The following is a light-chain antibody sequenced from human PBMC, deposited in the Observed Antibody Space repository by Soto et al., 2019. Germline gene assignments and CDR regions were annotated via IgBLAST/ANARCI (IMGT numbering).Light chain of an antibody. CDR3: QQYYSYSYT. CDR1: QIIGSS. V-gene: IGKV1-5*01. J-gene: IGKJ2*01. CDR2: DAS. Sequence: DIQMTQSPSTLSASVGDRVTITCRASQIIGSSLAWYQQTPGRAPKLLIYDASTLHTGVPSRFSGSESGTEFTLTISSLQPDDSATYSCQQYYSYSYTFGQGTKVDLK.